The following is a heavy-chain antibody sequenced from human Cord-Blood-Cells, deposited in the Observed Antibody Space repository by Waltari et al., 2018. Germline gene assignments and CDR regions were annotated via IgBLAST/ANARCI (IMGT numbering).Heavy chain of an antibody. CDR3: ARSSYELGHNYYYYGMDV. CDR2: INHSGST. CDR1: GGSFSGYY. D-gene: IGHD1-26*01. J-gene: IGHJ6*02. V-gene: IGHV4-34*01. Sequence: QVQLQQWGAGLLKPSETLSLTCAVYGGSFSGYYWSWIRQPPGKGQEWIGEINHSGSTNYNPSLKSRVTISVDTSKNQFSLKLSSVTAADTAVYYCARSSYELGHNYYYYGMDVWGQGTTVTVSS.